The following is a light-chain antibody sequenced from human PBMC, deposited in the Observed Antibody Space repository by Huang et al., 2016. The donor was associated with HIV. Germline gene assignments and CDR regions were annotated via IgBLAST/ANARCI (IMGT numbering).Light chain of an antibody. CDR1: QSLLHSNGYNY. Sequence: DIVMTQSPLSLPVTPGEPASISCRSSQSLLHSNGYNYLDWYLQKPGQSPQLLIYLGSNRASGVPDRFSGSGSGTDFTMKISRVEADDVGVYYCMQALQTPNTFGQGTRLEMK. CDR3: MQALQTPNT. V-gene: IGKV2-28*01. J-gene: IGKJ5*01. CDR2: LGS.